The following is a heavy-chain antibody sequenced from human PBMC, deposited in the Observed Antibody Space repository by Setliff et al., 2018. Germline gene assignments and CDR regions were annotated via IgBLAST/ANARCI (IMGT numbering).Heavy chain of an antibody. V-gene: IGHV4-4*02. CDR2: IYHSGSI. D-gene: IGHD2-21*01. CDR3: ARGLEGEDYFYYMDV. J-gene: IGHJ6*03. Sequence: SETLSLTCTVSGGSISSSNWWTWVRQPPGKGLEWIGEIYHSGSIDYNPSLKSRVTMSVDKSKNQFSLKLTSVTAADTAVYYCARGLEGEDYFYYMDVWGKGNTVTVSS. CDR1: GGSISSSNW.